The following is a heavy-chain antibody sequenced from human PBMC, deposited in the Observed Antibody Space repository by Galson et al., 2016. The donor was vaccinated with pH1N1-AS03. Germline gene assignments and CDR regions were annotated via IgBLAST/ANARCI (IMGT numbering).Heavy chain of an antibody. CDR2: IYWDDAK. V-gene: IGHV2-5*02. J-gene: IGHJ3*02. Sequence: PALVKPTQTLTLTCSLSGVSVPSSGLAVGWFRLPPGKALEWLALIYWDDAKRFSPSLRNRLTITKDTSRNQAVLTVTNVDPLDTATYFCALPNCLGNAFEIWGPGTMVTVAS. D-gene: IGHD3-16*01. CDR1: GVSVPSSGLA. CDR3: ALPNCLGNAFEI.